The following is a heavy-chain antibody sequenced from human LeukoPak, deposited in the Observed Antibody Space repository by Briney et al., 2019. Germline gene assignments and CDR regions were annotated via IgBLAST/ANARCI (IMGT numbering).Heavy chain of an antibody. CDR1: GFTFSSYG. CDR2: ISYDGSNK. Sequence: GRSLRLSCAASGFTFSSYGMHWVRQAPGKGLEWVAVISYDGSNKYYADSVKGRFTISRDNSKNTLYLQMNSLRAEDTAVYYCARGYQEGADYWGQGTLVTVSS. J-gene: IGHJ4*02. CDR3: ARGYQEGADY. D-gene: IGHD2-2*01. V-gene: IGHV3-30*03.